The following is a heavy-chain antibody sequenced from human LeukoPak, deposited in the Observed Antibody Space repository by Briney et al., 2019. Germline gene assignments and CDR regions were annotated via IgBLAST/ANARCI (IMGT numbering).Heavy chain of an antibody. CDR1: GYSISSGYY. Sequence: SETLSLTCTVSGYSISSGYYWGWIRQPPGKGLEWIGSIYYSGSTYYNPSLKSRVTISVDTSKNQFSLKLSSVTAADTAVYYCARGGGDDAFDIWGQGTMVTVSS. D-gene: IGHD2-21*02. V-gene: IGHV4-38-2*02. CDR3: ARGGGDDAFDI. J-gene: IGHJ3*02. CDR2: IYYSGST.